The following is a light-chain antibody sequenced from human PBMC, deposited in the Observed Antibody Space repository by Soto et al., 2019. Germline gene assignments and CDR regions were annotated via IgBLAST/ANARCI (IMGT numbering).Light chain of an antibody. CDR1: QAISSY. Sequence: DIQLTQSPSFLSASVGDRVTITCRASQAISSYLAWYQQKPGKPPKLLIYGASTLQSDVPLRFSGSGSGTEFTLTVSSLQAEDSATYYCQQFNDYPLTFGGGTKVDIK. CDR2: GAS. V-gene: IGKV1-9*01. CDR3: QQFNDYPLT. J-gene: IGKJ4*01.